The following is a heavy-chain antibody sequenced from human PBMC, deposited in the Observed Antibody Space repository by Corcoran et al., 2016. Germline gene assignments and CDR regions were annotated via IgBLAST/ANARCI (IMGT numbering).Heavy chain of an antibody. D-gene: IGHD1-1*01. CDR1: GGSVSSAHSY. CDR2: IYYSGST. V-gene: IGHV4-61*01. CDR3: ARGRMTTGAGGDY. Sequence: QVQLQESGPGLVKPSETLSLPCPVSGGSVSSAHSYWSWIRQPPGKGLEWIGYIYYSGSTNYNPSLKSRVTISLDTSKNQFSLKLSSVTAADTALYYCARGRMTTGAGGDYCGQGTRVTVSS. J-gene: IGHJ4*02.